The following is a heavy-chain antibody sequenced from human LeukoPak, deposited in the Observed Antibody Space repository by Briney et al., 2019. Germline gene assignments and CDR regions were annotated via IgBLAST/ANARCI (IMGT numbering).Heavy chain of an antibody. CDR2: ISRSSADT. V-gene: IGHV3-11*06. D-gene: IGHD3-10*01. CDR3: ARKTYYYDSGSYSKSYYFDY. Sequence: GGSLRLSCAASGFTFTDFYMSWIRQAPGKGLEWLSDISRSSADTNYADSVKGRFTISRDNAKNSLFLQLNSLRAEDTAVYYCARKTYYYDSGSYSKSYYFDYWGQGTLVTVSS. J-gene: IGHJ4*02. CDR1: GFTFTDFY.